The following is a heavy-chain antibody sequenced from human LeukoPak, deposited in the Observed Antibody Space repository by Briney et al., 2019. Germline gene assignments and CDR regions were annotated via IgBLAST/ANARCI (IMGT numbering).Heavy chain of an antibody. Sequence: KASETLSLTCTVSGGSISSSSYYWGWIRQPPGKGLEWIGSIYYSGSTYYNPSLKSRVTISVDTSKNQFSLKLSSVTAADTAVYYCARVVYGEPANWFDPWGQGTLVTVSS. CDR2: IYYSGST. CDR1: GGSISSSSYY. J-gene: IGHJ5*02. D-gene: IGHD4-17*01. CDR3: ARVVYGEPANWFDP. V-gene: IGHV4-39*01.